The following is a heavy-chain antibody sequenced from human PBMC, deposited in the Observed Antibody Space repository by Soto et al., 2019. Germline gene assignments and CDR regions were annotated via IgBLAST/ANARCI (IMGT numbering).Heavy chain of an antibody. J-gene: IGHJ6*02. Sequence: PGESLKISCKGSGYSFTSYWIGWVRQMPGKGLEWMGIIYPGDSDTRYRPSFQGQVTISADKSISTAYQQWRSLKASATAMYYCASSQRPPLVYYGMDFGGQGTTVTVP. CDR3: ASSQRPPLVYYGMDF. CDR2: IYPGDSDT. CDR1: GYSFTSYW. V-gene: IGHV5-51*01. D-gene: IGHD1-1*01.